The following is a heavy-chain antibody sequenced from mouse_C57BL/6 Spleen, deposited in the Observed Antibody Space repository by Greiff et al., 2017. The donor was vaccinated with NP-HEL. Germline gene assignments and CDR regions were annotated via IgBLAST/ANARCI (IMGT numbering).Heavy chain of an antibody. CDR2: ISSGGSYT. D-gene: IGHD1-1*01. CDR3: ARQLYGSTYFDY. Sequence: EVKLVESGGDLVKPGGSLKLSCAASGFTFSSYGMSWVRQTPDKRLEWVATISSGGSYTYYPDSVKGRFTISRDNAKNTLYLQMSSLKSEDTAMYYCARQLYGSTYFDYWGQGTTLTVSS. V-gene: IGHV5-6*01. CDR1: GFTFSSYG. J-gene: IGHJ2*01.